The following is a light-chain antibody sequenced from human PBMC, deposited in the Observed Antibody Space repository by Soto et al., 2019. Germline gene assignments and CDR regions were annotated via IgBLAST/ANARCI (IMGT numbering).Light chain of an antibody. V-gene: IGKV3-20*01. CDR1: QSVRSNY. J-gene: IGKJ4*01. CDR2: YAS. Sequence: LVMKHHPDTLTLSPEERETHYCSASQSVRSNYLAWYQQKPGQAPRFLIYYASSRATGIPDRFSGSGSGTDFTLTISRLEPEDFAVYYCQQYGSTLLTFGGGTKVDIK. CDR3: QQYGSTLLT.